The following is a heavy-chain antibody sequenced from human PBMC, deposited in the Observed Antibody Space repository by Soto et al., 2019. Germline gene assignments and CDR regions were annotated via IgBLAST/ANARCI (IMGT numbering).Heavy chain of an antibody. Sequence: QVQLVQSGAEVKKPGASVKVSCKASGYTFTSYGISWVRQAPGQGLEWMGWISAYNVNTNYAQKVQGRVTMTTDTSTSTAYRELRSLRSDDTAVYYWARDEYYDILTGYYYYGMDVGGQGTTVTVSS. CDR3: ARDEYYDILTGYYYYGMDV. CDR2: ISAYNVNT. CDR1: GYTFTSYG. J-gene: IGHJ6*02. V-gene: IGHV1-18*01. D-gene: IGHD3-9*01.